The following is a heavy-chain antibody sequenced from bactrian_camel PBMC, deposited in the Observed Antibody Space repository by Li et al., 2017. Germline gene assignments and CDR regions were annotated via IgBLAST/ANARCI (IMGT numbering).Heavy chain of an antibody. CDR1: GYMGSIYC. J-gene: IGHJ6*01. CDR3: AAFPAARTYGGPQRCADFGY. CDR2: IDSDGSA. V-gene: IGHV3S53*01. D-gene: IGHD6*01. Sequence: HVQLVESGGGVVQAGGSLRLSCVASGYMGSIYCMGWFRQAPGKEREGVAAIDSDGSASYAVSVKGRFTISQDNAKNTLYLQMNSLKPEDTAMYYCAAFPAARTYGGPQRCADFGYWGQGTQVTVS.